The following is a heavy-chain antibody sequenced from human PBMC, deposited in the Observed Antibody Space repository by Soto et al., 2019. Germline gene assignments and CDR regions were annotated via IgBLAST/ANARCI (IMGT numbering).Heavy chain of an antibody. Sequence: QVQLVQSGAEVKKPGSSVKVSCKASGGTFSSYAISWVRQAPGQGLEWMGGIIPIFGTANYAQKFQGRVTITADESTSTAYMELSSLSSEDTAVYYCARPLHYYDSRAQGSDYWGQGTLVTVSS. D-gene: IGHD3-22*01. CDR1: GGTFSSYA. J-gene: IGHJ4*02. CDR3: ARPLHYYDSRAQGSDY. CDR2: IIPIFGTA. V-gene: IGHV1-69*01.